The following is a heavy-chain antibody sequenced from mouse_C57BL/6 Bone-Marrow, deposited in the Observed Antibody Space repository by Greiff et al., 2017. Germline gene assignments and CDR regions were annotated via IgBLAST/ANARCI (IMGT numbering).Heavy chain of an antibody. CDR1: GYSITSGYY. CDR3: ARGNYYGSSYYYFDY. Sequence: EVQLQESGPGLVKPSQSLSLTCSVTGYSITSGYYWNWIRQFPGNKLEWMGYISYDGSNNYNPSLKNRISITRDTSKNQFFLKLNSVTTEDTATYYCARGNYYGSSYYYFDYWGQGTTLTVSS. D-gene: IGHD1-1*01. V-gene: IGHV3-6*01. J-gene: IGHJ2*01. CDR2: ISYDGSN.